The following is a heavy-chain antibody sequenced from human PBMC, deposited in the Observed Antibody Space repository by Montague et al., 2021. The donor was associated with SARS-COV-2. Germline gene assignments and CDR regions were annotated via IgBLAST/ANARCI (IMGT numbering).Heavy chain of an antibody. J-gene: IGHJ4*02. CDR2: INHSGTT. D-gene: IGHD4-23*01. CDR3: ARWDPQTLTLIGLRGKSASDY. Sequence: SETLSLTCAVYGGSFSGYYWTWIRQSPGKGLEWIAGINHSGTTNYNFNPSLRSRVTISVATSKSQFSLKLSSVTAADTGVYYCARWDPQTLTLIGLRGKSASDYWGQGTLVTVSS. V-gene: IGHV4-34*01. CDR1: GGSFSGYY.